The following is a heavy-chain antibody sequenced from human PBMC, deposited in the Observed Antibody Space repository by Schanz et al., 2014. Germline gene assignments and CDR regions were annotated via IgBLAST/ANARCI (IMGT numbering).Heavy chain of an antibody. J-gene: IGHJ3*02. Sequence: QVQLVQSGAEVKKPGASVKVSCKASGYTFTSYGISWVRQAPGQGLEWMGWITAYNGDTNYALKLQGRVTMTTDTSTGTAYMELRSLRSDDTALYYCTRGGYSYALIAFDIWGQGTMXTVSS. CDR3: TRGGYSYALIAFDI. V-gene: IGHV1-18*01. D-gene: IGHD5-18*01. CDR1: GYTFTSYG. CDR2: ITAYNGDT.